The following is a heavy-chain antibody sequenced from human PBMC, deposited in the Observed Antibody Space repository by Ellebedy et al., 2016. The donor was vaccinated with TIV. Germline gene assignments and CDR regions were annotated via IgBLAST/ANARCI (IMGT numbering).Heavy chain of an antibody. J-gene: IGHJ4*02. CDR2: ISYDGSNK. V-gene: IGHV3-30*18. D-gene: IGHD3-22*01. Sequence: LSLTXAASGFTFSSYGMHWVRQAPGKGLEWVAVISYDGSNKYYADSVKGRFTISRDNSKNTLYLQMNSLRAEDTAVYYCAKEEGAYDSSGYYSNYFDYWGQGTLVTVSS. CDR1: GFTFSSYG. CDR3: AKEEGAYDSSGYYSNYFDY.